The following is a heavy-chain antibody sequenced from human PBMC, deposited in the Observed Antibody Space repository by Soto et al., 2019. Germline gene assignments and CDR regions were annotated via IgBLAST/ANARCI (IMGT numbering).Heavy chain of an antibody. D-gene: IGHD6-13*01. Sequence: PSETLSLTCTVSGGSISSYYWSWIRQPPGKGLEWIGYIYYSGSTNYNPSLKSRVTISVDTSKNQFSLKLSSVTAADTAVYYCARASSSWTRYYYYGMDVWGQGTTVTVS. CDR2: IYYSGST. CDR1: GGSISSYY. CDR3: ARASSSWTRYYYYGMDV. J-gene: IGHJ6*02. V-gene: IGHV4-59*01.